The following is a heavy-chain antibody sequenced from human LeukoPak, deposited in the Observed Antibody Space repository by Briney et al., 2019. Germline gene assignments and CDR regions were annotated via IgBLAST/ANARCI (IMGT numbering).Heavy chain of an antibody. Sequence: ASVKVSCKASGYTFTGYYMHWVRQPPGQGLEWMGWINPNSGGTNYAQKIQGRATMVRDTSISTAYTELSRLRSDYTAVYYWARVEFDRAVANVNWFDPWGQGTLVTVSS. CDR2: INPNSGGT. J-gene: IGHJ5*02. V-gene: IGHV1-2*02. D-gene: IGHD6-19*01. CDR1: GYTFTGYY. CDR3: ARVEFDRAVANVNWFDP.